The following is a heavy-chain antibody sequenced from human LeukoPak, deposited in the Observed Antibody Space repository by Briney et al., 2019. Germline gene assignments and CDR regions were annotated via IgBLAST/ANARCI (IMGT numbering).Heavy chain of an antibody. CDR2: MNSDGSST. V-gene: IGHV3-74*01. CDR3: ARGPEDRLLWFGELPDY. CDR1: GFTFSSYW. D-gene: IGHD3-10*01. J-gene: IGHJ4*02. Sequence: PGGSLRLSCGASGFTFSSYWMNWVRQAPGEGLVWVSRMNSDGSSTSYADSVKGRFTISRDNAKKTLYLQMNSLRAEDTAVYYCARGPEDRLLWFGELPDYWGQGTLVTVSS.